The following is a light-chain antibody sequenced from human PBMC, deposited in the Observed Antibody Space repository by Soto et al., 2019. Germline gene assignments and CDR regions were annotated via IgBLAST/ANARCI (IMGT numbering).Light chain of an antibody. CDR3: LQDYNYPYT. Sequence: DIQMTQSPSSVSASLGDRVTISCRASQDISTWLAWYQQKPGKAPKLLIFSTSTLESGVPSRFSGSGSGTDFTLSINSLQPEDFATYYCLQDYNYPYTFGQGTKLEIK. V-gene: IGKV1D-12*01. CDR1: QDISTW. J-gene: IGKJ2*01. CDR2: STS.